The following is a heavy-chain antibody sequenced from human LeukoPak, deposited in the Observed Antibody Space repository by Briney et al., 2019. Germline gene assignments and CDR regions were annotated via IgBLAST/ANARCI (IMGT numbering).Heavy chain of an antibody. V-gene: IGHV3-23*01. CDR1: GFTFSSYA. CDR3: ARAGYGSGSYYTLSHFDY. Sequence: GGSLRLSCAASGFTFSSYAMSWVRRAPGKGLEWVSAISGSGGSTYHADSVKGRFTISRDNSKNTLYLQMNSLRAEDTAVYYCARAGYGSGSYYTLSHFDYWGQGTLVTVSS. D-gene: IGHD3-10*01. CDR2: ISGSGGST. J-gene: IGHJ4*02.